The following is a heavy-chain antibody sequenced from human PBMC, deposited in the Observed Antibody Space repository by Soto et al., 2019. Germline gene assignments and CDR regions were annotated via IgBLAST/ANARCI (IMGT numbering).Heavy chain of an antibody. V-gene: IGHV3-21*01. CDR1: GFAFNNYG. CDR2: ISKSDYT. J-gene: IGHJ6*02. Sequence: GGSLRLSCTVSGFAFNNYGINWVRQAPGKGLEWVSSISKSDYTYYSDSVKGRFTISRDNAKNSLYLQMNSLRGEDAAVYYCSRHETSLYYAMDVWGQGTPVTVSS. CDR3: SRHETSLYYAMDV.